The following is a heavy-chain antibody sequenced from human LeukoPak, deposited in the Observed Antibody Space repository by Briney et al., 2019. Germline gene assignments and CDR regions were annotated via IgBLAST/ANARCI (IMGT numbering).Heavy chain of an antibody. CDR1: GFTFSNAW. J-gene: IGHJ4*02. V-gene: IGHV3-15*01. CDR3: TTVGGYSSSWYEYYFDY. Sequence: PGGYLRLSCAASGFTFSNAWMSWVRQAPGKGLEWVGRIKSKTDGGTTDYAAPVKGRFTISRDDSKNTLYLQTNSLKTEDTAVYYCTTVGGYSSSWYEYYFDYWGQGTLVTVSS. CDR2: IKSKTDGGTT. D-gene: IGHD6-13*01.